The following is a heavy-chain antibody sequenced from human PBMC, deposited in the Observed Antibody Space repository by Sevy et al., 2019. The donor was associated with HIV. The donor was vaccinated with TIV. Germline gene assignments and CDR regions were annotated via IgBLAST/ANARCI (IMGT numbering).Heavy chain of an antibody. CDR2: ISGSGGST. J-gene: IGHJ4*02. CDR3: AKGVWGEGKGDHPFDY. V-gene: IGHV3-23*01. Sequence: GGSLRLSCAASGFTFSSYAMSWVRQAPGKGLEWVSAISGSGGSTYYADSVKGRFTISRDNSKNTLYLQMNSLRAEDTAVYYCAKGVWGEGKGDHPFDYWGQGTLVTVSS. CDR1: GFTFSSYA. D-gene: IGHD3-16*01.